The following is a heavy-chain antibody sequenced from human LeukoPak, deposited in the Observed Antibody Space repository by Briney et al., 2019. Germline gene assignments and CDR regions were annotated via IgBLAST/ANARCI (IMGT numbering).Heavy chain of an antibody. CDR1: GVSISSYY. Sequence: SETLSLTCTVSGVSISSYYWSWIRQPPGKGLEWIGYIYYSGSTNYNPSLKSRVTISLDTSKNQFSLKLSSVTAADTAVYYCAREGVYYGWGGYNKSACDCWGRGTMVNVFS. J-gene: IGHJ3*01. CDR3: AREGVYYGWGGYNKSACDC. D-gene: IGHD3-10*01. V-gene: IGHV4-59*12. CDR2: IYYSGST.